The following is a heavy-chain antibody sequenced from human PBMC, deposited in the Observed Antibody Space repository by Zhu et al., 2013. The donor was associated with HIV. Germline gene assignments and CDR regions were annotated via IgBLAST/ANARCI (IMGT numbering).Heavy chain of an antibody. D-gene: IGHD2-15*01. CDR2: INHSGST. V-gene: IGHV4-34*01. Sequence: VQLQQWGAGLLKPSETLSLTCTVYGGSLSGYYWSWIRQPPGKGLECIGKINHSGSTNYNPSLWSRVTISVDTSKNQLSLKLSSVTAADTAVYYCVRGGFHGPADCSGGSCYLPNAFAIWGQGTMVTVSS. J-gene: IGHJ3*02. CDR3: VRGGFHGPADCSGGSCYLPNAFAI. CDR1: GGSLSGYY.